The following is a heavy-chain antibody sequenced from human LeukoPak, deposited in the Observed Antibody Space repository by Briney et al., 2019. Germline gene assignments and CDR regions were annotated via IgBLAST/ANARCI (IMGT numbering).Heavy chain of an antibody. CDR1: GFTVSSNY. J-gene: IGHJ3*02. D-gene: IGHD3-9*01. CDR3: ARGSGSYYDILTGYYRGDSDAFDI. V-gene: IGHV3-53*05. CDR2: IYSGGST. Sequence: GGSLRLSCAASGFTVSSNYMSWVRQAPGKGLEWVSVIYSGGSTYYADSVKGRFTISRDNSKNTLYLQMNSLRAEDTAVYYCARGSGSYYDILTGYYRGDSDAFDIWGQGTMVTVSS.